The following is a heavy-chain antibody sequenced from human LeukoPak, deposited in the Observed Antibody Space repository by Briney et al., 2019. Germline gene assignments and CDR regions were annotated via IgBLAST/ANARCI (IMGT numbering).Heavy chain of an antibody. CDR1: GFTFSNYW. D-gene: IGHD1-20*01. V-gene: IGHV3-74*01. CDR2: INSDGSTI. J-gene: IGHJ4*01. Sequence: TGGSLRLSCAASGFTFSNYWMHWVRQAPGKGLVWVSRINSDGSTITYADSVKGRFTISRDNAKNTLYLQMNSLRAEDTAVYYCARVTVSSSEVIFDYWGHGSLVTVSS. CDR3: ARVTVSSSEVIFDY.